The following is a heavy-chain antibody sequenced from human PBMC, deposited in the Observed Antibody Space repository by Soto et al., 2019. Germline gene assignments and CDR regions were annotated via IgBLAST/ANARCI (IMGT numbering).Heavy chain of an antibody. Sequence: PGGSLRLSCSASGFTFSSYAMHWVRQAPGKGLEYVSVIRYNGSSTYYADSVKGRFTISRDNSKNMVWLQMNSLRPDDTAMYYCAKRGTQWPPDYWGQGTQVTVSS. J-gene: IGHJ4*02. V-gene: IGHV3-64*04. CDR3: AKRGTQWPPDY. CDR1: GFTFSSYA. D-gene: IGHD6-19*01. CDR2: IRYNGSST.